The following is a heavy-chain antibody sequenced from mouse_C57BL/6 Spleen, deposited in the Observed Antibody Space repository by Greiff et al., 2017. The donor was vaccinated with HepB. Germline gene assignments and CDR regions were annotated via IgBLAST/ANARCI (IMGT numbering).Heavy chain of an antibody. Sequence: QVHVKQPGAELVMPGASVKLSCKASGYTFTSYWMHWVKQRPGQGLEWIGEIDPSDSYTNYNQKFKGKSTLTVDKSSSTAYMQLSSLTSEDSAVYDCARGNDVYPYYFDYWGQGTTLTVSS. CDR1: GYTFTSYW. V-gene: IGHV1-69*01. CDR3: ARGNDVYPYYFDY. D-gene: IGHD2-3*01. J-gene: IGHJ2*01. CDR2: IDPSDSYT.